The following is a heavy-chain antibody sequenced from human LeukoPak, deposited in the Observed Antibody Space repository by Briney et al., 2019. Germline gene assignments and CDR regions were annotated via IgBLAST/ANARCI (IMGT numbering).Heavy chain of an antibody. J-gene: IGHJ4*02. CDR3: AKPLGYSYGYYFDY. D-gene: IGHD5-18*01. CDR1: GFTFSSYG. Sequence: GGSLRLSCAAPGFTFSSYGMHWVRQAPGKGLEWVAVISYDGSNKYYADSVKGRFTISRDNSKNTLYLQMNSLRAEDTAVYCCAKPLGYSYGYYFDYWGQGTLVTVSS. CDR2: ISYDGSNK. V-gene: IGHV3-30*18.